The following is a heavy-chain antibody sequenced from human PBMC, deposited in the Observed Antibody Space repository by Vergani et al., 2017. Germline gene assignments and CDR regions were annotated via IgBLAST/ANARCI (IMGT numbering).Heavy chain of an antibody. CDR1: GYTFTSYD. D-gene: IGHD6-19*01. V-gene: IGHV1-3*01. CDR3: ARDKSSAWSFDY. J-gene: IGHJ4*02. Sequence: QVQLVQSGAEVKKPGASVKVSCKASGYTFTSYDINWVRQATGQRLEWMGWINAGNGNTKYSQKFQDRVTITRDTSASTAYMELSSLRSEDTAVFYCARDKSSAWSFDYWGQGTLVTVSS. CDR2: INAGNGNT.